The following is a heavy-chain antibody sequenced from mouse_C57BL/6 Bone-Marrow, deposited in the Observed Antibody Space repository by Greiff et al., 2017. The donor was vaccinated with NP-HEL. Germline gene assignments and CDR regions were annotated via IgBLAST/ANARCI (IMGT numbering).Heavy chain of an antibody. J-gene: IGHJ2*01. V-gene: IGHV1-22*01. CDR1: GYTFTDYN. D-gene: IGHD1-1*01. CDR3: ARKITTVEGYYFDY. Sequence: VQLQQSGPELVKPGASVKMSCKASGYTFTDYNMHWVKQSHGKSLEWIGYINPNNGGTSYNQKFKGKATLTVNKSSSTAYMELRSLTSEDSAVYYCARKITTVEGYYFDYWGQGTTLTVSS. CDR2: INPNNGGT.